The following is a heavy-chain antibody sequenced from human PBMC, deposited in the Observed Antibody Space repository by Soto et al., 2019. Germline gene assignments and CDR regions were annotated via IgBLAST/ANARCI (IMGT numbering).Heavy chain of an antibody. J-gene: IGHJ5*02. CDR3: ARGAAIEAAGVTEWFDP. D-gene: IGHD6-13*01. CDR2: INPSGGST. Sequence: ASVKVSCKASGYTFTSYYMHWVRQAPGQGLEWMGIINPSGGSTSYAQKFQGRVTMTRDTSTSTVYMELSGLRSEDTAVYYCARGAAIEAAGVTEWFDPWGQGTMVTVS. V-gene: IGHV1-46*01. CDR1: GYTFTSYY.